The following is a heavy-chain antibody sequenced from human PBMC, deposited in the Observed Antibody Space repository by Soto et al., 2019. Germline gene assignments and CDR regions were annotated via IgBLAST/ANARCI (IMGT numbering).Heavy chain of an antibody. CDR3: ARDLRGYNYGPLEY. D-gene: IGHD5-18*01. J-gene: IGHJ4*02. Sequence: PGGSLRLSCAASGFSISNFAFHWVRQAPGKGLEWVALISYDGRVKYYGDSARGRFATSRDNSKNTLYLQMNSLGPEDTAVYFCARDLRGYNYGPLEYWGQGTLVTAPQ. CDR1: GFSISNFA. CDR2: ISYDGRVK. V-gene: IGHV3-30*09.